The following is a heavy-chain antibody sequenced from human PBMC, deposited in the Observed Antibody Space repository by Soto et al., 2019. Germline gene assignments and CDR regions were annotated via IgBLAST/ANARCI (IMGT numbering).Heavy chain of an antibody. D-gene: IGHD3-10*01. Sequence: PSETLSLTCAVSGYSISSGYYWGWIRQPPGKGLEWIGSIYHSGSTYYNPSLKSRVTISVDTSKNQFSLKLSSVTAADTAVYYCARVLWFGELLSGYFDYWGQGTLVTVSS. J-gene: IGHJ4*02. V-gene: IGHV4-38-2*01. CDR3: ARVLWFGELLSGYFDY. CDR1: GYSISSGYY. CDR2: IYHSGST.